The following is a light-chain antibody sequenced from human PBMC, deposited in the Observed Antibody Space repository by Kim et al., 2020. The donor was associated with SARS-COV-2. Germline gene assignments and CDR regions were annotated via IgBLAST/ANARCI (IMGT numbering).Light chain of an antibody. Sequence: GDRVTITCRASQGITNSLAWYQQKPGKVPQVLIYAASVLQSGVPSRFSGSGSGTDFTLTISSLQPEDVATYYCQKYNSSPWTFGQGTKV. V-gene: IGKV1-27*01. CDR3: QKYNSSPWT. J-gene: IGKJ1*01. CDR2: AAS. CDR1: QGITNS.